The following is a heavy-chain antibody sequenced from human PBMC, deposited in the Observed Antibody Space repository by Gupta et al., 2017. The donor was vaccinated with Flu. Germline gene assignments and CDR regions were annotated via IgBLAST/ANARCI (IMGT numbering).Heavy chain of an antibody. Sequence: QVHLQESGPGLVMPSETLSVTCTVSGGSISSYYWCWIRQPPGKGLEWIGYIYYSGSTNYNPSLKSRVTISVDTSKNQFSLKLSSVTAADTAVYYCASGSRYSSGWYQSYYCDYWGQGTLVTISS. J-gene: IGHJ4*02. CDR3: ASGSRYSSGWYQSYYCDY. V-gene: IGHV4-59*01. CDR2: IYYSGST. CDR1: GGSISSYY. D-gene: IGHD6-19*01.